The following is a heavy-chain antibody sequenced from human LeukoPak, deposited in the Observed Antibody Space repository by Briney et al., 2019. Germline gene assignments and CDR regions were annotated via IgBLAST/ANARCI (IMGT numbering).Heavy chain of an antibody. CDR1: GGSIRNYY. V-gene: IGHV4-59*01. Sequence: SETLSLTCSVSGGSIRNYYWGWMRQPPGKGLEWIGYLSYGGSTYYNPSLKSRVTISADTSKNQFSLNLNSVTAADTAIYYCARGPRGPSSSWYVPDDWGQGTLVTVSS. CDR3: ARGPRGPSSSWYVPDD. D-gene: IGHD6-13*01. J-gene: IGHJ4*02. CDR2: LSYGGST.